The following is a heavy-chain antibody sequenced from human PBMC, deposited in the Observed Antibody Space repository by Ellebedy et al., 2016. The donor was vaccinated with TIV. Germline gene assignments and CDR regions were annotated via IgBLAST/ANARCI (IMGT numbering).Heavy chain of an antibody. CDR3: ARGPSWGLYYYGMDV. J-gene: IGHJ6*02. D-gene: IGHD2-21*01. V-gene: IGHV5-51*01. CDR2: IYPGYSDT. Sequence: GESLKISCQTSGYRFSSYWIAWVRQMPEKGLEWMGTIYPGYSDTRYSPSFEGQVSISADNSIMTAYLQWSSLKASDTAIYYCARGPSWGLYYYGMDVWGQGTTVTVSS. CDR1: GYRFSSYW.